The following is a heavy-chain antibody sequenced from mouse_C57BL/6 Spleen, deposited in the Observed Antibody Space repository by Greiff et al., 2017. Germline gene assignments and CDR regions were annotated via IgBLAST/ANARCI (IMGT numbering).Heavy chain of an antibody. CDR1: GYTFTSYW. CDR3: AREGRDYYAMDY. J-gene: IGHJ4*01. Sequence: QVQLQQPGAELVRPGTSVKLSCKASGYTFTSYWMHWVKQRPGQGLEWIGVIDPSDSYTNYNQKFKGKATVTVDTSSSTAYMQRSSLTSEDSAVYYCAREGRDYYAMDYWGQGTSVTVSS. CDR2: IDPSDSYT. V-gene: IGHV1-59*01.